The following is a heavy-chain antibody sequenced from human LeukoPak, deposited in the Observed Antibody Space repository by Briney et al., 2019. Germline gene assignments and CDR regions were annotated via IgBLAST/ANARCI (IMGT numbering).Heavy chain of an antibody. CDR3: ARSGYCSGGSCTAGTWFDP. V-gene: IGHV5-51*01. CDR1: GYIFTSYW. J-gene: IGHJ5*02. Sequence: GESLQISCKGSGYIFTSYWIGWVRQLPGKGLEWMGIIYPGDSDTRYSPSFQGQVTISADKSISTAYLQWSSLKASDTAMYYCARSGYCSGGSCTAGTWFDPWGQGTLVTVSS. CDR2: IYPGDSDT. D-gene: IGHD2-15*01.